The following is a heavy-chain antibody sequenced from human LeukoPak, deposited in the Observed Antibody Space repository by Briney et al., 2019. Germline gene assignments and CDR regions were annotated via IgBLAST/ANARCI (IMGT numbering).Heavy chain of an antibody. CDR1: GGSFSGYY. V-gene: IGHV4-34*01. CDR2: INHSGST. J-gene: IGHJ3*02. CDR3: ARLKRDAFDT. Sequence: SETLSLTCAVYGGSFSGYYWSWIRQPPGKGLEWIGEINHSGSTNYNPSLKSRVTISVDTSKNQFSLKLSSVTAADTAVYYCARLKRDAFDTWGQGTMVTVSS.